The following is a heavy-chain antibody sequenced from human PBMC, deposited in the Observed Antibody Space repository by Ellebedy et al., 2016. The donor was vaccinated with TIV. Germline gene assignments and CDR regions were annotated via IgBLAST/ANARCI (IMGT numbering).Heavy chain of an antibody. J-gene: IGHJ4*02. CDR2: ISSDGDNK. V-gene: IGHV3-30*14. CDR3: ARERRDEALFVEPDY. CDR1: GFSFSSFA. D-gene: IGHD6-6*01. Sequence: GESLKISCAASGFSFSSFAMHWVRQAPGEGLEWLAVISSDGDNKHAADSVKGRFTISRDNAKNTLFLQMNTMRPDATAVYYCARERRDEALFVEPDYWGRGTLVTVSS.